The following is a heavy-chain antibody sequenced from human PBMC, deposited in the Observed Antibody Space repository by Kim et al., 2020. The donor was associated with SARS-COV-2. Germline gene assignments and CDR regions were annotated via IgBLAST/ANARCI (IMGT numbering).Heavy chain of an antibody. Sequence: GGSLRLSCAASGFTFDDYAMHWVRQAPGKGLEWVSGISWNSGSIGYADSVKDRFTISRDNAKNSLYLQMNSLRAEDTALYYCAKDILRQQLVTGLYGMDV. J-gene: IGHJ6*01. CDR2: ISWNSGSI. CDR3: AKDILRQQLVTGLYGMDV. V-gene: IGHV3-9*01. D-gene: IGHD6-13*01. CDR1: GFTFDDYA.